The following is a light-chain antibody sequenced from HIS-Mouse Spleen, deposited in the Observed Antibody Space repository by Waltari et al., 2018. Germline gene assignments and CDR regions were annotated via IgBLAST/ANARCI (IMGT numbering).Light chain of an antibody. J-gene: IGKJ4*01. CDR1: QSVSSY. CDR3: QQRSNWPRLT. V-gene: IGKV3-11*01. Sequence: EIVLTQSPATLSLSPGERATLSCRASQSVSSYFAWYQQKPGQAPRLLIYDASNRATGIPARLSGSGSGTDFTLTISSLEPEDFAVYYCQQRSNWPRLTFGGGTKVEIK. CDR2: DAS.